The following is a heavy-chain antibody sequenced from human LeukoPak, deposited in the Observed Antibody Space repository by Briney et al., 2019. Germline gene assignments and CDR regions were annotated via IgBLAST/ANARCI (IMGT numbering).Heavy chain of an antibody. CDR2: IYYSGST. V-gene: IGHV4-59*01. Sequence: SETLSLTCTVSGGSMSNYYWSCIRQPPGKGLEWIGYIYYSGSTNYNPSLKSRVTISVDTSKNQFSLKLSSVTATDTAVYYCARGSRNFDYWGQGTLVTVSS. CDR1: GGSMSNYY. J-gene: IGHJ4*02. CDR3: ARGSRNFDY.